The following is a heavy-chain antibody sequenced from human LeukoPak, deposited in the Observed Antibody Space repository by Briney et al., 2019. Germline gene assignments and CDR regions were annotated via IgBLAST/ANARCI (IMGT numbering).Heavy chain of an antibody. V-gene: IGHV3-48*03. J-gene: IGHJ4*02. CDR3: AGSRYPEPQDLDY. D-gene: IGHD1-14*01. CDR2: ISSDRNVI. Sequence: PGGSLRLSCAASGFTFNIYEMNWVRQAPGKGLEWISYISSDRNVIYYADSVKGRFTISRDNAKNSLYLQMNSLRAEDTAVYYCAGSRYPEPQDLDYWGQGTLVTVPS. CDR1: GFTFNIYE.